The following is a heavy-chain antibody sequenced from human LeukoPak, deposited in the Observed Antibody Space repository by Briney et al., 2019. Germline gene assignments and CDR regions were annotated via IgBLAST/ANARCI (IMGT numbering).Heavy chain of an antibody. V-gene: IGHV3-7*01. CDR1: GVTFSSHW. CDR2: INQDGSEK. D-gene: IGHD2-15*01. J-gene: IGHJ4*02. CDR3: ARDHVADVLVFDY. Sequence: PGGSLRLSCTASGVTFSSHWMSWVRQAPGKGLEWVANINQDGSEKYYVDSVKGRFTISRDNAKNSLYLQMNSLRAEDTAIYYCARDHVADVLVFDYWGQRALVTVSS.